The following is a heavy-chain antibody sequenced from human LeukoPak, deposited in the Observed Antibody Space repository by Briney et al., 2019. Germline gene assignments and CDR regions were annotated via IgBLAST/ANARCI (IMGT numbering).Heavy chain of an antibody. CDR1: AGSINSGDYY. V-gene: IGHV4-61*02. D-gene: IGHD6-13*01. Sequence: SETLSLTCTVSAGSINSGDYYWSWIRQPAGKGLEWIGRIYSPGTNYNYNPSVKSRVTISIDTSKNQFSLKLTSVTAADTAVYYCARDSAAAGLFDYWGQGTLVTVSS. CDR2: IYSPGTN. CDR3: ARDSAAAGLFDY. J-gene: IGHJ4*02.